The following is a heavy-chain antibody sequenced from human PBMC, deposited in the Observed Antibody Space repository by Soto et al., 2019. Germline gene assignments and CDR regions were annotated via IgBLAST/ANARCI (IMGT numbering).Heavy chain of an antibody. CDR2: ISAYNGNT. CDR3: ARALYDNAPLYYYYYMDV. CDR1: GYTFTSYG. D-gene: IGHD3-9*01. V-gene: IGHV1-18*01. J-gene: IGHJ6*03. Sequence: ASVKVSCKASGYTFTSYGISWVRQAPGQGLEWMGWISAYNGNTNYAQKLQGRVTMTTDTSTSTAYMELRSLRSDDTAVYYCARALYDNAPLYYYYYMDVWGKGTTVTVSS.